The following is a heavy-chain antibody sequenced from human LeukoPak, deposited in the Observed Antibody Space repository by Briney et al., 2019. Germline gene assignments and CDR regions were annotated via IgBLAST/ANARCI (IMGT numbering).Heavy chain of an antibody. D-gene: IGHD1-1*01. V-gene: IGHV1-69*13. J-gene: IGHJ3*02. CDR3: ARVWREAFDI. CDR2: IIPIFGTA. Sequence: SVKVSCKASGGAFNTNLVSWVRQAPGQGLEWMGGIIPIFGTANYAQKFQGRVTITADESTSTAYMELSSLRSEDTAVYYCARVWREAFDIWGQGTMVTVSS. CDR1: GGAFNTNL.